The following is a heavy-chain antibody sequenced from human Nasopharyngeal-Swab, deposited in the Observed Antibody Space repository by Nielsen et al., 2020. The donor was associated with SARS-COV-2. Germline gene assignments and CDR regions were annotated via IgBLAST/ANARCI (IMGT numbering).Heavy chain of an antibody. V-gene: IGHV3-48*01. CDR2: ISSSSSTI. J-gene: IGHJ6*03. CDR1: GFTFSSYS. D-gene: IGHD3-22*01. Sequence: GGSLRLSCAASGFTFSSYSMNWVRQAPGKGLEWVSYISSSSSTIYYADSVKGRFTISRDNAKNSLYLQMNSLRAEDTAVYYCAREHYYDSRGYYLLYYYYYMDVWGKGTTVTVSS. CDR3: AREHYYDSRGYYLLYYYYYMDV.